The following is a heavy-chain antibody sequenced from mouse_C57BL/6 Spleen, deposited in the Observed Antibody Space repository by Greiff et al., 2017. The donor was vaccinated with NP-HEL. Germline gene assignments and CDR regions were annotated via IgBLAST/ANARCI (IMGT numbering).Heavy chain of an antibody. CDR1: GYTFTSYW. D-gene: IGHD1-1*01. CDR3: ARSPSSYYFDY. CDR2: IDPNSGGT. Sequence: QVQLQQPGAELVKPGASVKPSCKASGYTFTSYWKHWVKQRPGRGLEWIGRIDPNSGGTKYNEKFKSKATLTVDKPSSTAYMQLSSLTSEDSAVYYCARSPSSYYFDYWGQGTTLTVSS. J-gene: IGHJ2*01. V-gene: IGHV1-72*01.